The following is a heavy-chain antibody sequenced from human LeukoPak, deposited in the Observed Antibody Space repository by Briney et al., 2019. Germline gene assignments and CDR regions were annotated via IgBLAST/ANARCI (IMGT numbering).Heavy chain of an antibody. J-gene: IGHJ4*02. D-gene: IGHD1-26*01. V-gene: IGHV3-48*01. CDR3: AKDAGSYSRKGYFDY. CDR1: GFTFSSYG. Sequence: GGSLRLSCAASGFTFSSYGMNWVRQAPGKGLEWVSYISSSGSAVYYTDSVEGRFTISRDNAKNSLYLQMNSLRAEDTAVYYCAKDAGSYSRKGYFDYWGQGTLVTVSS. CDR2: ISSSGSAV.